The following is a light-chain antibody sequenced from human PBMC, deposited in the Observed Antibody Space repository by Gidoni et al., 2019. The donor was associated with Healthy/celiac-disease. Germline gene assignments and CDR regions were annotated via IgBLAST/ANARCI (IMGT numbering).Light chain of an antibody. V-gene: IGLV1-47*01. Sequence: QSVLTQPPSASGTPGQRVTISCSGSSSTIGSNYGYWYQQLPGTAPKLLIYRNNQRPSGVPARFSGSTSGTSASLAISGLRSEDEADYYCAAWDDSLSGVVFGGGTKLTVL. CDR2: RNN. J-gene: IGLJ2*01. CDR3: AAWDDSLSGVV. CDR1: SSTIGSNY.